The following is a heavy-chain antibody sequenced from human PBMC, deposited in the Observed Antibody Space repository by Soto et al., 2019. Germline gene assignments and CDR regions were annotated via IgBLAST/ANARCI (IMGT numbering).Heavy chain of an antibody. J-gene: IGHJ6*02. CDR3: ATSFLEWLLSYPHGMDV. Sequence: ASVKVSCKVSGYTLTELSMHWVRQAPGKGLEWMGGFDPEDGETIYAQKFQGRVTMTEDTSTDTAYMELSSLRSEDTAVYYCATSFLEWLLSYPHGMDVWGQGTTVTVSS. CDR1: GYTLTELS. CDR2: FDPEDGET. V-gene: IGHV1-24*01. D-gene: IGHD3-3*02.